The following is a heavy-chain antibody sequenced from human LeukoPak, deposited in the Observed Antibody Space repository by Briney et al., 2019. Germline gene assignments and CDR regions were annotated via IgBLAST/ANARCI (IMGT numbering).Heavy chain of an antibody. V-gene: IGHV4-30-4*01. CDR3: ARERVAYCTGDCHSFDY. CDR2: IYYSEST. D-gene: IGHD2-21*02. J-gene: IGHJ4*02. Sequence: SETLSLTCTVSGGSISSGDYYWNWIRQSPGKGLEWIGYIYYSESTYYNPSLRSRVTISIDRSKDQFSLKMTSVTAADTATYFCARERVAYCTGDCHSFDYWGQGILVTVSS. CDR1: GGSISSGDYY.